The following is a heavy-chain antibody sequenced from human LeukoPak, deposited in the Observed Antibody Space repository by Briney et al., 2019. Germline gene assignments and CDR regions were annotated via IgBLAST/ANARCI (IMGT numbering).Heavy chain of an antibody. J-gene: IGHJ4*02. CDR2: ISPYNDNT. CDR1: GGTFFSYA. D-gene: IGHD3-10*01. V-gene: IGHV1-18*01. Sequence: ASVKVSCKASGGTFFSYAISWVRQAPGQGPEWMGWISPYNDNTNYAQKLQGRATLTTDTSTSTAYMELRSLRSDDTAVYYCARHFYGSGTYYHFDYWGQGTLVTVSS. CDR3: ARHFYGSGTYYHFDY.